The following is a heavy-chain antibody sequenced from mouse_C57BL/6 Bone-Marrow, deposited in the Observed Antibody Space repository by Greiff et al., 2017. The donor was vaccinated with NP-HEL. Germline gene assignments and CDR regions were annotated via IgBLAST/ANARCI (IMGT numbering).Heavy chain of an antibody. CDR2: IYPRSGNT. CDR3: ARSRSWYFDV. V-gene: IGHV1-81*01. J-gene: IGHJ1*03. CDR1: GYTFTSYG. Sequence: QVHVKQSGAELARPGASVKLSCKASGYTFTSYGISWVKQRTGQGLEWIGEIYPRSGNTYYNEKFKGKATLTADKSSSTAYMELRSLTSEASAVYFCARSRSWYFDVWGTGTTVTVSS.